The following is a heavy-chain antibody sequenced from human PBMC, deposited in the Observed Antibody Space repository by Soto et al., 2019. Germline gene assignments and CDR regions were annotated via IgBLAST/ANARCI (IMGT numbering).Heavy chain of an antibody. D-gene: IGHD7-27*01. CDR1: GGSIIGYY. J-gene: IGHJ4*02. V-gene: IGHV4-59*01. CDR3: ASYLGPHFDY. Sequence: ASETLSLTCTFSGGSIIGYYWSLIRQPPGKGLEWIGYMYNTGSTVYNPSFKSRVTISVDTPKNQFSLKLNSVTAADSAFYYCASYLGPHFDYWGLGTLVTVSS. CDR2: MYNTGST.